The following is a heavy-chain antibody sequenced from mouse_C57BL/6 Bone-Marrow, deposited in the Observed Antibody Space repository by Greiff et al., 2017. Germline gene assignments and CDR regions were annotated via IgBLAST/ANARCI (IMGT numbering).Heavy chain of an antibody. Sequence: DVKLVESGGGLVQPGGSLKLSCAASGFTFSDYGMAWVRQAPRKGPEWVAFISNLAYSIYYADTVTGRFTISREKAKNTLYLEMSSLRSEDTAMYYCARQGAGTGWYFDVWGTGTTVTVSS. D-gene: IGHD4-1*01. CDR3: ARQGAGTGWYFDV. V-gene: IGHV5-15*01. CDR2: ISNLAYSI. CDR1: GFTFSDYG. J-gene: IGHJ1*03.